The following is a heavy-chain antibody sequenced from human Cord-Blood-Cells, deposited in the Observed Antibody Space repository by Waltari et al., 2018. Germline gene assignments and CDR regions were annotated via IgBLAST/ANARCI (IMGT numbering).Heavy chain of an antibody. Sequence: QVQLVQSGAEVKKPGASVKVSCKASGYTFTSYGISWVRQAPGQGLEWMGWISAYKGNTTYAKKLQGGVTRTTDTSTSTAYMELRCLSSDDTAVYYCARGVGATDQYYFDYGGQGTLVTVSS. CDR2: ISAYKGNT. D-gene: IGHD1-26*01. CDR3: ARGVGATDQYYFDY. CDR1: GYTFTSYG. J-gene: IGHJ4*02. V-gene: IGHV1-18*01.